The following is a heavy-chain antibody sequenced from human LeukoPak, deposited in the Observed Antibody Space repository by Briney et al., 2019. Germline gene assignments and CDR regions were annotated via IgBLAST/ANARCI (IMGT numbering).Heavy chain of an antibody. D-gene: IGHD3-16*02. Sequence: PGGSLRLSCAASGFTFSNAWMSWVRQAPGKGLEWVGRIKSKTDGGTTDYAAPVKGSFTISRDDSKNTLYLQMNSLKTEDTAVYYCTTEGGNYDYVWGSYRLTEGGDYWGQGTLVTVSS. CDR3: TTEGGNYDYVWGSYRLTEGGDY. CDR2: IKSKTDGGTT. J-gene: IGHJ4*02. V-gene: IGHV3-15*01. CDR1: GFTFSNAW.